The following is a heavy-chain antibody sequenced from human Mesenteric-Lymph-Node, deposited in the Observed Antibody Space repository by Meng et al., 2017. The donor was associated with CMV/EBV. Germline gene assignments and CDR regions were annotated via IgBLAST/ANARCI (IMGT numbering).Heavy chain of an antibody. CDR2: ISGSGDNT. D-gene: IGHD2-2*01. J-gene: IGHJ4*02. V-gene: IGHV3-23*01. Sequence: GESLKISCAASGFTFRSYAMAWVRQAPGKGLEWVSAISGSGDNTFYADSVRGRFIISRDNSKNTLYLQMNSLRAEDTALYCCAKDVYRSSSSCTSSFDHWGQGALVTVSS. CDR1: GFTFRSYA. CDR3: AKDVYRSSSSCTSSFDH.